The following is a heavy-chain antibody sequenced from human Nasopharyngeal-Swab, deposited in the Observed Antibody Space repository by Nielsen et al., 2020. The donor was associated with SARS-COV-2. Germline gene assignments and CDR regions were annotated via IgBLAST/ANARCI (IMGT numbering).Heavy chain of an antibody. CDR3: TRDAFDY. CDR1: GFTFSGSA. J-gene: IGHJ4*02. CDR2: IRSKANSYAT. V-gene: IGHV3-73*01. Sequence: GESLKIFCAASGFTFSGSAMHWVRQASGKGLEWVGRIRSKANSYATAYAASVKGRFTISRDDSKNTAYLQMNSLKTEDTAVYYCTRDAFDYWGQGTLVTVSS.